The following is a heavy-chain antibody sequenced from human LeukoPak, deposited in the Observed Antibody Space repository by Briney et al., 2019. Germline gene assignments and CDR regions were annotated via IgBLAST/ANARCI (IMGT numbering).Heavy chain of an antibody. CDR2: IYSGGST. CDR3: ARDPSNSGSYYVLDY. J-gene: IGHJ4*02. D-gene: IGHD1-26*01. CDR1: GFTFSDYY. V-gene: IGHV3-66*01. Sequence: GGSLRLSCAASGFTFSDYYMTWVRQAPGKGLEWVSLIYSGGSTYYADSVKGRFTISRDNSKNTLYLQMNSLRAEDTAVYYCARDPSNSGSYYVLDYWGQGNLVTVSS.